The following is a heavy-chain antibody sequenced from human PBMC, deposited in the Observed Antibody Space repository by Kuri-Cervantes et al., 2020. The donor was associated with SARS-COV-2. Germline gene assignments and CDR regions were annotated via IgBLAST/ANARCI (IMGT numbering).Heavy chain of an antibody. V-gene: IGHV4-59*01. CDR1: GGSISSYY. CDR3: ARVARFLEWTPSPFAFDI. J-gene: IGHJ3*02. Sequence: SETLSLTCTVSGGSISSYYWSWIRQPPGKGLEWIGNIYYSGSTNYNPSLKSRVTISVDTSKNQFSLKLSSVTAADTAVYYCARVARFLEWTPSPFAFDIWGQGTMVTVSS. D-gene: IGHD3-3*01. CDR2: IYYSGST.